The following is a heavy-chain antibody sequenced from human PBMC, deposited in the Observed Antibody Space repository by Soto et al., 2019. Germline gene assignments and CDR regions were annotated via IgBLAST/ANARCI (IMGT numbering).Heavy chain of an antibody. CDR2: ISPGGDST. V-gene: IGHV3-23*01. CDR3: AKALGNPYFYCYVAV. J-gene: IGHJ6*03. CDR1: GFNFNIYA. Sequence: EVQLLESGGGLVQPGGSLRLSCAASGFNFNIYAMTWVRQAPGKGLEWVSTISPGGDSTYFADSVKGRVTISRDNSKNTRSLQMNSLRADDTATYFCAKALGNPYFYCYVAVWGTGTTVTVSS. D-gene: IGHD1-1*01.